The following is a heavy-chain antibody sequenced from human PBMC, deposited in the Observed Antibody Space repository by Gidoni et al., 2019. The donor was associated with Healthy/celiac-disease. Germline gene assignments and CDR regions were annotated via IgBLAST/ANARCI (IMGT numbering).Heavy chain of an antibody. CDR3: ASPSIAATEAFDI. D-gene: IGHD6-6*01. V-gene: IGHV4-4*02. J-gene: IGHJ3*02. CDR2: IYHSRMT. CDR1: GRPISSSNW. Sequence: QLQLQESGPGLVNPSGSLSHTFAVSGRPISSSNWWSWVRQPPVKGRVWIGEIYHSRMTNYNPFLKSRVTISVDKAKNQCSLKLSSVTAADTAVYYCASPSIAATEAFDIWGQGTMVTVSS.